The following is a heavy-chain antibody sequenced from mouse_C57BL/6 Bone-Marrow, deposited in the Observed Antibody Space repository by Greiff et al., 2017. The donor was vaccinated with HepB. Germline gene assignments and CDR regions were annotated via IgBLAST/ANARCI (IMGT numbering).Heavy chain of an antibody. D-gene: IGHD2-5*01. CDR3: ARSGYSNYVRYWYFDV. J-gene: IGHJ1*03. CDR1: GYTFPDYA. Sequence: QVQLKQSGPELVRPGVSVKISCKGSGYTFPDYAMHWVKQSHAKSLEWIGVISTYYGDASYNQKFKDKATMTVDKSSSTAYMELARLTSEDSAVYYCARSGYSNYVRYWYFDVWGTGTTVTVSS. V-gene: IGHV1-67*01. CDR2: ISTYYGDA.